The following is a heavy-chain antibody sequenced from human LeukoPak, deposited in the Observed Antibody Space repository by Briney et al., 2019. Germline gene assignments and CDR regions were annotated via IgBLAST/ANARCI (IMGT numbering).Heavy chain of an antibody. D-gene: IGHD2-8*02. Sequence: PGGSLRLSCAASGSAFTFGDYWMNWVRQAPGKGLEWMANIKPDGSDKSYEDSVKGRFTISRDNAKNSLYLQMNRLTVGDTTVYYCARDPQVGYCTGTGGHVGYNYFDPSGQGTLVTVSS. J-gene: IGHJ5*02. CDR3: ARDPQVGYCTGTGGHVGYNYFDP. CDR2: IKPDGSDK. V-gene: IGHV3-7*01. CDR1: GSAFTFGDYW.